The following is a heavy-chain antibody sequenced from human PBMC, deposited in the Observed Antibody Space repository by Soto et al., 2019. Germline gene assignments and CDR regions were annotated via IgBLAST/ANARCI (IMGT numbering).Heavy chain of an antibody. CDR3: TRSVTGTIAHFDY. J-gene: IGHJ4*02. V-gene: IGHV3-73*01. CDR1: GFTFSGSA. D-gene: IGHD1-7*01. CDR2: IRSKSNSYAT. Sequence: GGSLRLSCAASGFTFSGSAMHWARQASGKGLEWVGRIRSKSNSYATAYAASVKGRFTIPRDDSKNTAYLQMISLKTEDTAVYYCTRSVTGTIAHFDYWGQGTLVTVSS.